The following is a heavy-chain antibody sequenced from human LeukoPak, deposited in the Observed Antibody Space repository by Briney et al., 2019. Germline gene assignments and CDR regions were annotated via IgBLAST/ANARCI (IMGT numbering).Heavy chain of an antibody. Sequence: GASVKVSCKASGYTFTSYGISWVRQAPGQGLEWMGWTSVHSGNPKYAQKFQGRVTMTTDTSTSTHHLELRSLRSDDTAVYYCARDVGAVAGYNFDYWGQGTLVAASS. V-gene: IGHV1-18*01. CDR1: GYTFTSYG. CDR3: ARDVGAVAGYNFDY. CDR2: TSVHSGNP. J-gene: IGHJ4*02. D-gene: IGHD6-19*01.